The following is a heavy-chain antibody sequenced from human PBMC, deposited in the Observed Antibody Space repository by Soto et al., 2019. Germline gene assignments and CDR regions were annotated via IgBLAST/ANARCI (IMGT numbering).Heavy chain of an antibody. J-gene: IGHJ6*03. D-gene: IGHD6-6*01. CDR2: ILSSSGSI. CDR1: GVTFSSFS. CDR3: ARDSGEQLVRSGFYYYYMDD. V-gene: IGHV3-21*01. Sequence: EVQLVESGGGLVKPGGSLRLSCAASGVTFSSFSFNWVRQAPGKGLEWVSFILSSSGSIYYSDSVKGRFTISRDNAKNSMYLQMNSMKDEDTAVYYCARDSGEQLVRSGFYYYYMDDWGKGTTVTVSS.